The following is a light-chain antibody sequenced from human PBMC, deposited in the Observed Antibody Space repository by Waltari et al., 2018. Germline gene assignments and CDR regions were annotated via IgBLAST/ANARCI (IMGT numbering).Light chain of an antibody. J-gene: IGKJ1*01. CDR2: KAS. Sequence: DIQMTQSPSTLSASVGDRVTITCRASQSIGIWLAWYQQKPGKAPNLLISKASALESGVPSRFSGSGSGTEFTLTISSLQPDDFATYYCHQYSSFPWALGQGTKVEIK. CDR3: HQYSSFPWA. V-gene: IGKV1-5*03. CDR1: QSIGIW.